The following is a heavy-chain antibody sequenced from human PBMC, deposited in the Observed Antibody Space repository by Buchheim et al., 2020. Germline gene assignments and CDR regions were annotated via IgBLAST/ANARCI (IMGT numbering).Heavy chain of an antibody. D-gene: IGHD3-10*01. CDR2: INHSGST. CDR3: ASRTYYYGSGSYYSYRHTY. CDR1: GGSFSGYY. V-gene: IGHV4-34*01. J-gene: IGHJ4*02. Sequence: QVQLQQWGAGLLKPSETLSLTCAVYGGSFSGYYWSWIRQPPGKGLEWIGEINHSGSTNYHPSLKSRVTISVDTSKNQFSLKLSSVTAADTAVYYCASRTYYYGSGSYYSYRHTYWGQGTL.